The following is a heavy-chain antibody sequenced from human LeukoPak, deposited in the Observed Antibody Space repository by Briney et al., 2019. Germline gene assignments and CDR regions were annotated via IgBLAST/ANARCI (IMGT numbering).Heavy chain of an antibody. CDR1: GSTFTSYD. Sequence: GASVKLSCTASGSTFTSYDINWVRQATGQGLEWMGWMHPNSGNTGYAQKFQGRVTMTRNTSISTAYMELSSLRSEDTAMYYCARGVLVYCSSTSCYQRFDPWGQGTLVTVSS. CDR3: ARGVLVYCSSTSCYQRFDP. D-gene: IGHD2-2*01. V-gene: IGHV1-8*01. CDR2: MHPNSGNT. J-gene: IGHJ5*02.